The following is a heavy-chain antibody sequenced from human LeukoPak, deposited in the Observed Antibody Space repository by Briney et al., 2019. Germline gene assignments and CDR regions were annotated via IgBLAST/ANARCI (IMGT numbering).Heavy chain of an antibody. CDR2: IIPIFGTA. D-gene: IGHD3-16*01. J-gene: IGHJ4*02. Sequence: GASVKVSCKASGGTFSSYAIRWVRQSPGQGLEWMGRIIPIFGTANYAQKFQGRVTITTDESTSTAYMELSSVRSEDTAVYYCARDLHNDYGTLSFDYWGQGALVTVSS. CDR1: GGTFSSYA. V-gene: IGHV1-69*05. CDR3: ARDLHNDYGTLSFDY.